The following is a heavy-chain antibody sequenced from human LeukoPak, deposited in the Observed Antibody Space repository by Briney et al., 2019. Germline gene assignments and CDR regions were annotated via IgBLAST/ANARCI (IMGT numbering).Heavy chain of an antibody. J-gene: IGHJ5*02. Sequence: ASVKVSCKASGYTFTGYYMHWVRQAPGQGLEWMGWINPNSGGTNYAQKFQGRVTMARDTSISTAYMELSRLRSDDTAVYYCARDSLYGDYVTNWFDPWGQGTLVTVSS. D-gene: IGHD4-17*01. CDR3: ARDSLYGDYVTNWFDP. V-gene: IGHV1-2*02. CDR2: INPNSGGT. CDR1: GYTFTGYY.